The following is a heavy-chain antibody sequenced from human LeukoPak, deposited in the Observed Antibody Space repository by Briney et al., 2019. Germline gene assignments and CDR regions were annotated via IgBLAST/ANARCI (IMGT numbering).Heavy chain of an antibody. CDR1: GYSISRAYY. Sequence: SETLSLTCTVSGYSISRAYYWGWIRQPPGKGLERIGSIYHSGSTYYNPSLKSRVIISVDTSKNQFSLKLSSVTAADTAVYYCAREVGWGITGTTGAFDIWGQGTMVTVSS. CDR2: IYHSGST. J-gene: IGHJ3*02. D-gene: IGHD1-7*01. CDR3: AREVGWGITGTTGAFDI. V-gene: IGHV4-38-2*02.